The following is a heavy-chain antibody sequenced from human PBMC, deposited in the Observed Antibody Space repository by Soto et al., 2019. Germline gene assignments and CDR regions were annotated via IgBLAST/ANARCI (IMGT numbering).Heavy chain of an antibody. D-gene: IGHD3-10*01. CDR2: ISAYNGNT. V-gene: IGHV1-18*01. CDR1: GYTFISYG. CDR3: ARAITMVRGVPRFLDY. J-gene: IGHJ4*02. Sequence: QVQLVQSGAEVKKPGASVKVSCKASGYTFISYGISWVRQAPGQGLEWMGWISAYNGNTNYAQNLQGRVTMTTDTSTSTAYMELRSLRSDDTAVYYCARAITMVRGVPRFLDYWGQGTLVTVSS.